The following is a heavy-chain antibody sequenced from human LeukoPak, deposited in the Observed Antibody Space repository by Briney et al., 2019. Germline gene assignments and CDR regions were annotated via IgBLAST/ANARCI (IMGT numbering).Heavy chain of an antibody. Sequence: SETLSLTCTVSGDSVTNDFFWGWVRQPPGKELEWIGSFCLGRDTYYRPSLKSRATISVDTSKNQFSLNLNSVTAADTAVYYCARWASISREPGGFFDHWGQGTLVTVSS. CDR2: FCLGRDT. CDR1: GDSVTNDFF. V-gene: IGHV4-38-2*02. CDR3: ARWASISREPGGFFDH. D-gene: IGHD1-14*01. J-gene: IGHJ4*02.